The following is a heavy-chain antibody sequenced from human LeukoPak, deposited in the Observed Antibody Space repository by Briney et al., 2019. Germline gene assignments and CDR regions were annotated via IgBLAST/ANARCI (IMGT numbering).Heavy chain of an antibody. CDR2: IKQDGSEK. J-gene: IGHJ4*02. CDR3: ASSPTFGGVIVPYYFDY. V-gene: IGHV3-7*03. D-gene: IGHD3-16*02. Sequence: PGGSLRLSCAASGFTFSSYWMSWVRQAPGKGLEWVANIKQDGSEKYYVDSVKGRFTISRDNAKNSLYLQMNSLRAEDTAVYYCASSPTFGGVIVPYYFDYWGQGTLVTVSS. CDR1: GFTFSSYW.